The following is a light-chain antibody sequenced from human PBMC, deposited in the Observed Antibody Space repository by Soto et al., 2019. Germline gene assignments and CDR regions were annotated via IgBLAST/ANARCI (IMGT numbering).Light chain of an antibody. CDR3: QQYGSSLIT. CDR1: QSVSSNY. CDR2: GAS. Sequence: EIVLTQSPGTLSLSPGERATLSCRASQSVSSNYLAWYQQKPGQAPRLLIYGASSRATGIPDRFNGSGSGTDFTLTISRLEPEDFAVYYCQQYGSSLITFGQGTRLEIK. V-gene: IGKV3-20*01. J-gene: IGKJ5*01.